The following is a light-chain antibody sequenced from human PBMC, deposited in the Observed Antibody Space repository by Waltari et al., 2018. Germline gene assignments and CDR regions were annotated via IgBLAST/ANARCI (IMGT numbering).Light chain of an antibody. CDR1: QSVGRA. V-gene: IGKV3-20*01. CDR2: GAS. Sequence: EIVLTQSPGTLSLSPGERVTVSCRASQSVGRALAWYQQKPGQAPRLLIYGASTRATGIPDRFSGSGSGTDFSLTISRLEPDDFAVYYCQHYVRLPVTFGQGTKVEI. J-gene: IGKJ1*01. CDR3: QHYVRLPVT.